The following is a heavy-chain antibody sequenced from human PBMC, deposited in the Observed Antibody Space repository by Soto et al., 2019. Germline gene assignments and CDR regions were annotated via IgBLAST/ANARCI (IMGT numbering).Heavy chain of an antibody. CDR3: AREEAARIERCFDP. J-gene: IGHJ5*02. Sequence: SETLSLTCTVSGGSISSGGYYWTWIRQHPVKGLEWIGYIYYSGSTHYNPSLKSRVTISVDTSKNQFSLKLSSVTAADTAVYYCAREEAARIERCFDPRGQGTLVTGSS. CDR1: GGSISSGGYY. V-gene: IGHV4-31*03. CDR2: IYYSGST. D-gene: IGHD6-6*01.